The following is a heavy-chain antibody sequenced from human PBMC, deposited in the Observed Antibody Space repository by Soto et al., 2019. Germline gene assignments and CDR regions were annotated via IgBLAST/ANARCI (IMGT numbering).Heavy chain of an antibody. D-gene: IGHD2-21*01. CDR2: IYWEDDK. V-gene: IGHV2-5*02. CDR3: AHRPYCGKSNWFFDP. CDR1: GFSLTTSGVG. Sequence: QITLKESGPTLVKPTQTLTLTCTFSGFSLTTSGVGVGWIRQPPGKALEWLALIYWEDDKRYSPSLKSRLTITKDTSKKQVVITMTNLDPVDTATYYCAHRPYCGKSNWFFDPWGRGTLVTVSS. J-gene: IGHJ2*01.